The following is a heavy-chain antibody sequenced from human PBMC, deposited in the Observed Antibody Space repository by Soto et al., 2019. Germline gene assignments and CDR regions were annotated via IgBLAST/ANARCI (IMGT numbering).Heavy chain of an antibody. J-gene: IGHJ6*04. CDR3: TKDVTAGGADV. CDR1: GSTFEDYA. CDR2: IYWGSNRI. V-gene: IGHV3-9*01. Sequence: EVQLVESGGGLVQPGGSLTLSCVASGSTFEDYAMHWVRQAPGKGLEWVAGIYWGSNRIGYADSVKGRFATSRDNAKRSLYSQMNSLTGDDTAFYYCTKDVTAGGADVWGKGTMVTVSS. D-gene: IGHD2-21*01.